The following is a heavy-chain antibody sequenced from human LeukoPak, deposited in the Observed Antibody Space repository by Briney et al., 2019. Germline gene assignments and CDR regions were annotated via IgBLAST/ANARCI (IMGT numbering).Heavy chain of an antibody. CDR2: ISTSNSYI. D-gene: IGHD5-18*01. CDR3: AGVDAAMPDAFDI. J-gene: IGHJ3*02. CDR1: GFTFSSYN. V-gene: IGHV3-21*01. Sequence: GGSLRLSCAASGFTFSSYNMNWVRQAPGKGLEWVSFISTSNSYIYYADSVKGRFTISRDNSKNTLYLQMSSLRADDTALYYCAGVDAAMPDAFDIWGQGTTVTVSS.